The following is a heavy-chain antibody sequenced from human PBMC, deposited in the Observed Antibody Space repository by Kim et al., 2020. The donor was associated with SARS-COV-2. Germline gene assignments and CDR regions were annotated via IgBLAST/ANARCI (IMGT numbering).Heavy chain of an antibody. J-gene: IGHJ6*02. CDR3: ARQGGAIFGGYYYYYYGMDV. D-gene: IGHD3-3*01. V-gene: IGHV3-30*03. CDR1: GFTFSSYG. CDR2: ISYDGSNK. Sequence: GGSLRLSCAASGFTFSSYGMHWVRQAPGKGLEWVAVISYDGSNKYYADSVKGRFTISRDNSKNTLYLQMNSLRAEDTAVYYCARQGGAIFGGYYYYYYGMDVWGQGTTVTVSS.